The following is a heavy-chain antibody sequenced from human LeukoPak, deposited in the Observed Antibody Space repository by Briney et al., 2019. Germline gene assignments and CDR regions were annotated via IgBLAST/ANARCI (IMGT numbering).Heavy chain of an antibody. V-gene: IGHV4-39*01. D-gene: IGHD2-2*02. CDR3: ARQGCSSTSCYIRMMSSRWFDP. CDR1: GGSISSSSYY. Sequence: PSETLSLTCTVSGGSISSSSYYWGWIRQPPGKGLEWIGGIYYSGSTYYNPSLKSRVTISVDTSKNQFSLKLSSVTAADTAVYYCARQGCSSTSCYIRMMSSRWFDPWGQGTLVTVSS. J-gene: IGHJ5*02. CDR2: IYYSGST.